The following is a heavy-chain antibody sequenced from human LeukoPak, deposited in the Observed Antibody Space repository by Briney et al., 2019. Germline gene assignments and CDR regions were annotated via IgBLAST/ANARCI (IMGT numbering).Heavy chain of an antibody. D-gene: IGHD6-19*01. CDR3: ARIAVADHYYYYGMDV. CDR2: IYHSGST. CDR1: GGSISSSNW. Sequence: SETLPLTCAVSGGSISSSNWWSWVRQPPGKGLEWIGEIYHSGSTNYNPSLKSRVTISVDKSKNQFSLKLSSVTAADTAVYYCARIAVADHYYYYGMDVWGQGTTVTVSS. V-gene: IGHV4-4*02. J-gene: IGHJ6*02.